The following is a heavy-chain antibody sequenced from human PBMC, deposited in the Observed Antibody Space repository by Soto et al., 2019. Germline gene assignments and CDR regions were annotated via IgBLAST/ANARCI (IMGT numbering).Heavy chain of an antibody. CDR1: GFTFSSYA. V-gene: IGHV3-23*01. Sequence: GGSLRLSCAASGFTFSSYAMSWVRQAPGKGLEWVSAISGSGGSTYYADSVKGRFTISRDNSKNTLYLQMNSLRAEDTAVYYCAKDTVQWLPSLGYFDLWGRGTLVTVSS. J-gene: IGHJ2*01. CDR3: AKDTVQWLPSLGYFDL. D-gene: IGHD6-19*01. CDR2: ISGSGGST.